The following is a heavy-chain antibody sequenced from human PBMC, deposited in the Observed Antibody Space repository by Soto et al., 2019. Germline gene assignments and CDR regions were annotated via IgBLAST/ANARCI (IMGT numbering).Heavy chain of an antibody. CDR3: ASSVTDDVYYGVFDY. CDR1: GLTFSRHW. D-gene: IGHD3-3*01. CDR2: IKQDGSEK. J-gene: IGHJ4*02. V-gene: IGHV3-7*03. Sequence: GGSLRLSCTASGLTFSRHWMSWVRQAPGKGLEWVANIKQDGSEKYYVDSVKGRFTISRDNAKNSLFLQMISLRDGDTAVYYCASSVTDDVYYGVFDYWGQGALVTVSS.